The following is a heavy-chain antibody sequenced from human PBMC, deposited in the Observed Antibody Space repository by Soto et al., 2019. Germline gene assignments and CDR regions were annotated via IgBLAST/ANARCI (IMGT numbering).Heavy chain of an antibody. CDR2: IKEDGSEK. J-gene: IGHJ6*02. V-gene: IGHV3-7*03. D-gene: IGHD2-2*01. Sequence: GGSLRLSCAASGFTFSNYWMSWVRQAPGKRLEWVANIKEDGSEKYYVDSVKGRFTISRDNAKNSLFLQMNSLRAEDTAVYYCATDLYQLPTMKYYYYGMDVWGQGTTVTVSS. CDR3: ATDLYQLPTMKYYYYGMDV. CDR1: GFTFSNYW.